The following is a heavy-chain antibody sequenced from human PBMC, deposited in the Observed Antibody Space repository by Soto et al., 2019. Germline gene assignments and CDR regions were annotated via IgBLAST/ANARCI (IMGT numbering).Heavy chain of an antibody. V-gene: IGHV3-48*01. CDR1: GFTFSDYN. J-gene: IGHJ4*02. CDR2: ISGRSNTI. CDR3: TREGDGSGFFSDF. Sequence: EVHLVESGGGLVQPGGPLRLSCVASGFTFSDYNMNWVRQAPGKGLEWVSFISGRSNTIYYADSVKGRFTISRDNAKNSLYLLMNSLRAEDTAVYYCTREGDGSGFFSDFWGQGALVNVSS. D-gene: IGHD3-22*01.